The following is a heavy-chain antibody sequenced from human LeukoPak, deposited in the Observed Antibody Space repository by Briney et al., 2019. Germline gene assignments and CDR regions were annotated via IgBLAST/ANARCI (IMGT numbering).Heavy chain of an antibody. Sequence: ASVKVSCKASGYPFTRYGISWVRQAPGQGLEGMGWINPDNGNTKYAQKFQGRVTMTTDTSTSTAHMELRSLRSDDTAVYYCATYYCSTTSCYPYFFDYWGQGTLVTVSS. D-gene: IGHD2-2*01. J-gene: IGHJ4*02. CDR1: GYPFTRYG. CDR2: INPDNGNT. V-gene: IGHV1-18*01. CDR3: ATYYCSTTSCYPYFFDY.